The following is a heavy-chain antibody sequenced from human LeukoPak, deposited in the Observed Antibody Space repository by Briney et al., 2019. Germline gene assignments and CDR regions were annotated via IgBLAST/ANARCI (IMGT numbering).Heavy chain of an antibody. CDR2: ISSSGSTI. Sequence: GGSLRLSCAASGFTFSSYEMNWVRQAPGKGLEWVSYISSSGSTIYYADSVKGRFTISGDNAKNSLYLQMNSLRAEDTAVYYCARDLGDIVATMIFDYWGQGTLVTVSS. V-gene: IGHV3-48*03. D-gene: IGHD5-12*01. CDR1: GFTFSSYE. J-gene: IGHJ4*02. CDR3: ARDLGDIVATMIFDY.